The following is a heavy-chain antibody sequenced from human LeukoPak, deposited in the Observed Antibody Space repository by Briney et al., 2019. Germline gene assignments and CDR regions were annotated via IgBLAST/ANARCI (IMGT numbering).Heavy chain of an antibody. V-gene: IGHV3-53*01. CDR3: ARVGDHFHWYLDL. CDR2: LYSGSST. Sequence: GGSLRLSCAASGLTASTNYMNWVRQPPGKGLEWVSILYSGSSTYYADSVEGRYTISRDSSKNTLFLQMNDLRAEDTAVYYCARVGDHFHWYLDLWGRGTLVTVSS. D-gene: IGHD3-3*02. J-gene: IGHJ2*01. CDR1: GLTASTNY.